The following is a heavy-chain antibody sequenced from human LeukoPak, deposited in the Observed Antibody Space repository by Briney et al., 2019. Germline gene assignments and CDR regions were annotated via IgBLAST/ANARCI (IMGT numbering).Heavy chain of an antibody. D-gene: IGHD1-26*01. CDR1: GGTFSSYA. Sequence: ASVKVSCKASGGTFSSYAISWVRQAPGQGLEWMGGIIPIFGTANYARKFQGRVTITADESTSTAYMELSSLRSEDTAVYYCARDGSVVGATTIGWGQGTLVTVSS. V-gene: IGHV1-69*13. CDR2: IIPIFGTA. J-gene: IGHJ4*02. CDR3: ARDGSVVGATTIG.